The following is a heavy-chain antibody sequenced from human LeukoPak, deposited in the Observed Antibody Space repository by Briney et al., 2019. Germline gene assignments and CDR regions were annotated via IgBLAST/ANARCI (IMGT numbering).Heavy chain of an antibody. Sequence: SETLSLTCTVSGGSISSSLYHWGWIRQPPGKGLEWIGSIYYSGSTYYNPSLKSRVTISVDTSKNQFSLKLSSVTAADTAVYYCARGTLVGARVDYWGQGTLVTVSS. CDR3: ARGTLVGARVDY. D-gene: IGHD1-26*01. CDR1: GGSISSSLYH. V-gene: IGHV4-39*01. J-gene: IGHJ4*02. CDR2: IYYSGST.